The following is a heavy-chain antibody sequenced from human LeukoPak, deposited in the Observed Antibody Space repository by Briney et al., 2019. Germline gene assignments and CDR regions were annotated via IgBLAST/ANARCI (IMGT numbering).Heavy chain of an antibody. CDR2: IRYDGSNK. J-gene: IGHJ4*02. CDR3: AKDAPYCGGDCYTPEY. Sequence: GGSLRLSCAASGFTFSSYGMHWVRQAPGKGLGWVAFIRYDGSNKYYADSVKGRFTISRDNSKNTLYLQMNSLRAEDTAVYYCAKDAPYCGGDCYTPEYWGQGTLVTVSS. D-gene: IGHD2-21*02. V-gene: IGHV3-30*02. CDR1: GFTFSSYG.